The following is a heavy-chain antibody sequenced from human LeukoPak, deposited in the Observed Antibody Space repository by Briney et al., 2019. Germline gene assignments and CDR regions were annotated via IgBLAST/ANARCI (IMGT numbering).Heavy chain of an antibody. CDR3: ARGLSGSYFDY. Sequence: GGSLRLSCAASGFTFSNYAMHWVRQAPGKGLEWVAVISYDGSNKDHADSVKGRFTISRDNSKNSLYLQMNSLRAEDTAVYYCARGLSGSYFDYWGQGTLVTVSS. D-gene: IGHD1-26*01. CDR1: GFTFSNYA. CDR2: ISYDGSNK. V-gene: IGHV3-30-3*01. J-gene: IGHJ4*02.